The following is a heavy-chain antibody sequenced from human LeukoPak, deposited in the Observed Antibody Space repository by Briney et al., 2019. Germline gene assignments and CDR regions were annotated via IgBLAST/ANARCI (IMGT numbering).Heavy chain of an antibody. CDR2: ISSSISIT. J-gene: IGHJ4*02. D-gene: IGHD7-27*01. CDR1: GFSFSSYE. Sequence: SGGSLRLSCAASGFSFSSYEMNWVRQAPGKGLEWISYISSSISITSYADSVKGRFTISRDNAKNSLYLQLNRLRDEDTAVYYCARLGATNWAYYFDYWGQGTLVTVSS. CDR3: ARLGATNWAYYFDY. V-gene: IGHV3-48*03.